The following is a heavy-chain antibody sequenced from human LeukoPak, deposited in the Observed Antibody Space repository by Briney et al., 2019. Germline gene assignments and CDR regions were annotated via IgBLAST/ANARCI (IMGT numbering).Heavy chain of an antibody. V-gene: IGHV1-8*01. CDR3: ARGGDYYGMDV. CDR2: MNPNSGRT. J-gene: IGHJ6*02. CDR1: GYTLTSYD. Sequence: GASVKVSCKASGYTLTSYDINWVRQATGQGLEWMGWMNPNSGRTGYAQNFQGRITITRNTSISTAYMELSSLRSDDTAVYYCARGGDYYGMDVWGQGTTVTVSS.